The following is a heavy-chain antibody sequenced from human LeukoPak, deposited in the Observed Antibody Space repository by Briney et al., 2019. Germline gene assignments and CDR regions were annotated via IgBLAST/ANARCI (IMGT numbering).Heavy chain of an antibody. D-gene: IGHD4-11*01. CDR3: ARDDHSPHYHYAMGV. V-gene: IGHV4-59*01. CDR1: GDSISSSS. Sequence: SETLSLTCTVSGDSISSSSCSWVRQDPGKRLEWIGFIWYSGDTDYNPSLRSRVTISVDTSKNQFSLKLNSVTAADTAVYYCARDDHSPHYHYAMGVWGQGITVTVSS. J-gene: IGHJ6*02. CDR2: IWYSGDT.